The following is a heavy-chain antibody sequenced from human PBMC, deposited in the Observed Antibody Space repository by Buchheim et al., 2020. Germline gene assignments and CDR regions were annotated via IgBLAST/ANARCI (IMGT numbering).Heavy chain of an antibody. Sequence: QVQLVESGGGVVQPGRSLRLSCAASGFTFSSYGMHWVRQAPGKGLEWVAVISYDGSNKYYADSVKGRFTISRDNSKNTLYLQMNSLRAEDTAVYYCAKELVVRSSGWYYFDYWGQGTL. CDR2: ISYDGSNK. V-gene: IGHV3-30*18. CDR3: AKELVVRSSGWYYFDY. CDR1: GFTFSSYG. J-gene: IGHJ4*02. D-gene: IGHD6-19*01.